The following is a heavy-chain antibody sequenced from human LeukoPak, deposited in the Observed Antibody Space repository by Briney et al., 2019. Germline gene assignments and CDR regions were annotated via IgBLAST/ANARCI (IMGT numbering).Heavy chain of an antibody. J-gene: IGHJ6*03. CDR1: GGSVSSYY. D-gene: IGHD1-1*01. CDR3: ARLKYRGYYYYMDV. Sequence: SETLSLTCTVSGGSVSSYYWSWIRQPPGKGLEWIGYIYYSGSTNCNPSLKSRVTISVDTSKNRISLKLISVTATDTAVYYCARLKYRGYYYYMDVWGKGTTVTVSS. V-gene: IGHV4-59*02. CDR2: IYYSGST.